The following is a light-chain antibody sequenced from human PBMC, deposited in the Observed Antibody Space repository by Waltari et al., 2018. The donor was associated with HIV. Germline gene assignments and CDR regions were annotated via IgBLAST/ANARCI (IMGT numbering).Light chain of an antibody. V-gene: IGKV3-20*01. CDR3: QQYGNSPRT. CDR1: QSVSSSY. J-gene: IGKJ2*02. CDR2: GAS. Sequence: EIVLTQSPGTLSLSPGERATPSCWASQSVSSSYLSWYQQKPGQAPRLLISGASSRATGIPDRFSGSGSGTDFTLTINRLEPEDFAVYYCQQYGNSPRTFGQGTKLEIK.